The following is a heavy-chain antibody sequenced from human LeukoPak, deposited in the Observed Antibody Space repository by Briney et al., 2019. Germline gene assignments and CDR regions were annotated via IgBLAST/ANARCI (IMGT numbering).Heavy chain of an antibody. Sequence: SETLSLTCTVSSYSISRGYYWGWIRQSPGQGLEWIGNIHHTGTTSYNPSLESRVTISLDLSKNQFSLKLSSVTAADTAVYYCAREGARWEPSFSAFDIWGQGTMVTVSS. CDR3: AREGARWEPSFSAFDI. D-gene: IGHD1-26*01. CDR1: SYSISRGYY. CDR2: IHHTGTT. J-gene: IGHJ3*02. V-gene: IGHV4-38-2*02.